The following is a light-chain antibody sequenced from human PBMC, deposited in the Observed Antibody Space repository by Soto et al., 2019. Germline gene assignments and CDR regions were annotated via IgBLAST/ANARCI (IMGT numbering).Light chain of an antibody. V-gene: IGKV3-11*01. J-gene: IGKJ5*01. CDR3: KLPSG. CDR2: DAS. Sequence: LSCRASQSVNSYLAWYQQKPGQAPRLLIYDASNRATGIPARFSGSGSGTDFTLTISSLVPESCGGRYTKLPSGFG. CDR1: QSVNSY.